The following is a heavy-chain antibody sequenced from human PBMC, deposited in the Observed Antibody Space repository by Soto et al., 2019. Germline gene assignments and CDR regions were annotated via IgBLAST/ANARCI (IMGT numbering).Heavy chain of an antibody. CDR3: ARVDVVVTATYYFDY. Sequence: ASVKVSCKASGYTFTSYGISWVRQAPGQGLEWMGWISAYNGNTNYAQKLQGRVTMTTDTSTSTAYMELRSLRSDDTAVYYCARVDVVVTATYYFDYWGQGTLVTVSS. D-gene: IGHD2-21*02. J-gene: IGHJ4*02. CDR2: ISAYNGNT. V-gene: IGHV1-18*01. CDR1: GYTFTSYG.